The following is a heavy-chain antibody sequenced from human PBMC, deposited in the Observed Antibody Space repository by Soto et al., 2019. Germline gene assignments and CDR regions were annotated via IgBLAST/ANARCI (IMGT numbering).Heavy chain of an antibody. J-gene: IGHJ4*02. CDR3: ARVNYYDSSGYYRYFDY. Sequence: GGSLRLSCAASGFTFSSYWMSWVRQAPGKGLEWVANIKQDGSEKYYVDSVKGRFTISRDNAKNSLYRQMNSLRAEDTAVYYCARVNYYDSSGYYRYFDYWGQGTLVTVSS. CDR2: IKQDGSEK. D-gene: IGHD3-22*01. V-gene: IGHV3-7*04. CDR1: GFTFSSYW.